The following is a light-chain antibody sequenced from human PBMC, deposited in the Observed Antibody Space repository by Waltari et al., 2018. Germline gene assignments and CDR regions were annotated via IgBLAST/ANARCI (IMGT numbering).Light chain of an antibody. CDR3: NSYSSSSSLVL. J-gene: IGLJ2*01. CDR2: DVS. Sequence: QTALTQPASVSGSPGQSITISCTGTSSDVGTYNYAPWYQQHPGKAPKLMIYDVSNRPSGVSDRFSGSQSGNTASLTISGLQAEDEADYYCNSYSSSSSLVLFGGGTKLTVV. V-gene: IGLV2-14*03. CDR1: SSDVGTYNY.